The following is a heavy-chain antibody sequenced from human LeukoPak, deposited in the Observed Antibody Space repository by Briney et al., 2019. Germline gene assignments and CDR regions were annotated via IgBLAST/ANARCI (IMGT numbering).Heavy chain of an antibody. J-gene: IGHJ4*02. Sequence: GGSLRLSCAASGFTFSRYWMHWVRQAPGKGLMWVSRISPDGSTTLYADSVKGRFTISRDNAKNTLYLQMNSLGAEDTAVYYCARNDYRGNYFDYWGQGTLVTVSS. CDR2: ISPDGSTT. D-gene: IGHD4-23*01. V-gene: IGHV3-74*03. CDR1: GFTFSRYW. CDR3: ARNDYRGNYFDY.